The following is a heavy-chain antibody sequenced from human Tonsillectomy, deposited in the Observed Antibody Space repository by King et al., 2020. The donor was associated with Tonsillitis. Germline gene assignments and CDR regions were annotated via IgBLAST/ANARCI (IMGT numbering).Heavy chain of an antibody. CDR1: GFTFDDYA. J-gene: IGHJ4*02. V-gene: IGHV3-9*01. Sequence: VQLVESGGGLVQPGRSLRLSCAASGFTFDDYAMHWVRQAPGKGLEWVSGIRWNSGSIGYADSVKGRFTISRDNAKNSLYLQMNSLRAEDTAWYYCAKERVGDYPLYYWGQGTLVTVSS. CDR3: AKERVGDYPLYY. D-gene: IGHD4-17*01. CDR2: IRWNSGSI.